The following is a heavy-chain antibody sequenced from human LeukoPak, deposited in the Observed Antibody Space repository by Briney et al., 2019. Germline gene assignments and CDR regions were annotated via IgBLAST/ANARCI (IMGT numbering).Heavy chain of an antibody. V-gene: IGHV4-31*03. CDR3: ACHTAMVTASLDY. Sequence: PSETLSLTCTVSGGSISSGDYYWSWIRQHPGKGLEWIGYIYYSGSTYYNPSLKSRVTISVDTSKNQFSLKLSSVAAADTAVYYCACHTAMVTASLDYWGQGTLVTVSS. CDR1: GGSISSGDYY. J-gene: IGHJ4*02. D-gene: IGHD5-18*01. CDR2: IYYSGST.